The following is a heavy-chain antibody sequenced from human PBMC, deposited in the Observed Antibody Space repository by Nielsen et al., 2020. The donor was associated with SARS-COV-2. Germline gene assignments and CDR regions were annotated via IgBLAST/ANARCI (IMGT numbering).Heavy chain of an antibody. J-gene: IGHJ3*02. D-gene: IGHD3-22*01. CDR1: GYTFTSYA. CDR2: ISAYNGNT. Sequence: ASVKVSCKASGYTFTSYAMHWVRQAPGQRLEWMGWISAYNGNTNYAQKLQGRVTMTTDTSTSTAYMELRSLRSDDTAVYYCARSPYYYDSSGYYDDAFDIWGQGTMVTVSS. V-gene: IGHV1-18*01. CDR3: ARSPYYYDSSGYYDDAFDI.